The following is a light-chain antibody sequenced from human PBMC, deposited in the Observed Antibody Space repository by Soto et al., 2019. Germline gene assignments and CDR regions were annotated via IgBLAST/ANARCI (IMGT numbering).Light chain of an antibody. CDR2: DVS. J-gene: IGLJ1*01. V-gene: IGLV2-14*01. Sequence: QPALTQPASVSGSPGQSITISCTGTSSDVGGYNYVSWYQQHPGKAPKLMIYDVSNRPSGVSNRFSGSESGNTASLTISGLQAYDEADDYSSSYTSSSTLVFGTGTEVTVL. CDR3: SSYTSSSTLV. CDR1: SSDVGGYNY.